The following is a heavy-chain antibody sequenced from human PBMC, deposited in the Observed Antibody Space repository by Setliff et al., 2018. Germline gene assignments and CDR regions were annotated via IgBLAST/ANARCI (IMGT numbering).Heavy chain of an antibody. CDR1: GYTFTSYA. CDR3: ARDPRQNDNFWSGYYYYYYYGMDV. CDR2: INAGNGNT. D-gene: IGHD3-3*01. J-gene: IGHJ6*02. V-gene: IGHV1-3*01. Sequence: GASVKVSCKPSGYTFTSYAMHWVRQAPGQRLEWMGWINAGNGNTKYSQKFQGRVTITRDTSASTAYMELSSLRSEDTAVYYCARDPRQNDNFWSGYYYYYYYGMDVWGQGTTVTVS.